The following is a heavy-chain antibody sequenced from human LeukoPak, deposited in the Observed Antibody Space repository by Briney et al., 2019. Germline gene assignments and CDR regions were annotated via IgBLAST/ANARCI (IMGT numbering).Heavy chain of an antibody. Sequence: ASVKVSCKASGYTFTSYDINWVRQATGQGLEWMGRMNPNSGNTGYAQKFQGRVTMTRNTSISTAYMELSSLRSEDTAVYYCARGVTGYSSSWYLRSGDYYYYMDVWGKGTTVTVSS. CDR2: MNPNSGNT. CDR3: ARGVTGYSSSWYLRSGDYYYYMDV. CDR1: GYTFTSYD. D-gene: IGHD6-13*01. V-gene: IGHV1-8*01. J-gene: IGHJ6*03.